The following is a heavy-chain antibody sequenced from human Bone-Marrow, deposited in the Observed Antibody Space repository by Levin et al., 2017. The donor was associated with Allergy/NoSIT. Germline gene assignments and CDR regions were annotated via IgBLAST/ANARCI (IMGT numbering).Heavy chain of an antibody. CDR3: ARLYRKVAFDI. Sequence: SETLSLTCSVSDGSIRNYYWSWIRQSPGKGLEWIGDIYHSGSSNYNPSLKSRVTMSVDTSKNQFSLTLSSVTAADTAVYFCARLYRKVAFDIWGQGTMVTVSS. V-gene: IGHV4-59*08. D-gene: IGHD1-26*01. J-gene: IGHJ3*02. CDR2: IYHSGSS. CDR1: DGSIRNYY.